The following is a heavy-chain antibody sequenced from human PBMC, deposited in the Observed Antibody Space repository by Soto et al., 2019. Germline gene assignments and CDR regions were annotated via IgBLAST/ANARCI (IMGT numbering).Heavy chain of an antibody. J-gene: IGHJ6*04. CDR3: AKDAASTFHYYYDGMDG. V-gene: IGHV3-23*01. CDR1: GFTFSSYV. Sequence: EVQLLESGGGVVQPGGSLRLSCAVSGFTFSSYVMSWVRQAPGKGLEWVSRISGSGGGTHYAESVKGRFIISRDNSKNMSYLQVNSLSAKHSAVYYWAKDAASTFHYYYDGMDGWGEGTKVTISS. D-gene: IGHD3-16*01. CDR2: ISGSGGGT.